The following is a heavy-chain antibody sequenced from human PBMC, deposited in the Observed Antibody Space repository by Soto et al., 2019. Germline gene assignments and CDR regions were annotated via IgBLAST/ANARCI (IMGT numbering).Heavy chain of an antibody. J-gene: IGHJ6*02. CDR1: GFTFSSYS. CDR3: ARITIFGVVIVNYYYYGMDV. V-gene: IGHV3-48*02. D-gene: IGHD3-3*01. Sequence: GGSLRLSCAASGFTFSSYSMNWVRQAPGKGLEWVSYISSSSGTIYYADSVKGRFTISRDNAKNSLYLQMNSLRDEDTAVYYCARITIFGVVIVNYYYYGMDVWGQGTTVTVSS. CDR2: ISSSSGTI.